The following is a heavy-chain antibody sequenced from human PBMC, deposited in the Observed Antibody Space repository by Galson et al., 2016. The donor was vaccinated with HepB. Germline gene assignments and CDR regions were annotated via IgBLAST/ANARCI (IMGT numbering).Heavy chain of an antibody. D-gene: IGHD3-10*01. CDR1: GFTFSTYA. CDR3: AKGAYYGSSILYGMDV. Sequence: SLRLSCAASGFTFSTYAMSWVRQAPGKGLEWVLGISGSGGSTYYADSVKGRFTISRDNSKNTLYLQMNSQRAEDTAVYYCAKGAYYGSSILYGMDVWGQGTTVTVS. J-gene: IGHJ6*02. V-gene: IGHV3-23*01. CDR2: ISGSGGST.